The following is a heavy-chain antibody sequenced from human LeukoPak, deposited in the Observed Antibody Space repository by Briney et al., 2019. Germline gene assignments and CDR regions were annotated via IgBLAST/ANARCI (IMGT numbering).Heavy chain of an antibody. V-gene: IGHV3-23*01. Sequence: PGGSLRLSCAASGFTFSSYAMSWVRQAPGKGLEWVSAISGSGGGTYYADSVKGRFTISRDNSKNTLYLQMNSLRAEDTAVYYCAKPRYCGGDCYLYYYYGMDVWGQGTTVTVSS. CDR1: GFTFSSYA. CDR3: AKPRYCGGDCYLYYYYGMDV. J-gene: IGHJ6*02. D-gene: IGHD2-21*02. CDR2: ISGSGGGT.